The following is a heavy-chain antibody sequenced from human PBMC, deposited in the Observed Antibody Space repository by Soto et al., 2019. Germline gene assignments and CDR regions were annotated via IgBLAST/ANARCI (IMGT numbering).Heavy chain of an antibody. CDR2: ISDSGVSS. Sequence: GGSLRLSCAASGFTFSACAMNWVRQAPGKGLEWVSGISDSGVSSYYADSVKGRFTISRDNSKNTLHLQMNSLRAEDTAVYYCAKQGNGYNTDYWGQGTLVTVSS. J-gene: IGHJ4*02. D-gene: IGHD5-12*01. CDR1: GFTFSACA. V-gene: IGHV3-23*01. CDR3: AKQGNGYNTDY.